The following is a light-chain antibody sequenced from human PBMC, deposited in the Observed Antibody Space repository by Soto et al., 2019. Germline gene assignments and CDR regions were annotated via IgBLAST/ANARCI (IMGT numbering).Light chain of an antibody. V-gene: IGKV3-11*01. Sequence: EIVLTQSPATLSSFPGERVTLSCRASQAVNTRLAWYQHKPGQAPRLLIYLTSNRAAGIPARVSGSGSGTDFTLTISNVQPDDFAVYYCHQRQSWPRTFGQGTKVDIK. CDR3: HQRQSWPRT. J-gene: IGKJ1*01. CDR1: QAVNTR. CDR2: LTS.